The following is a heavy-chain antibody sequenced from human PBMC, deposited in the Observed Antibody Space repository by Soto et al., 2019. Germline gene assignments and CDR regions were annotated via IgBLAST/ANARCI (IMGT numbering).Heavy chain of an antibody. CDR1: GFTFSSYG. J-gene: IGHJ4*02. Sequence: QVQLVESGGGVVQPGRSLRLSCAASGFTFSSYGMHWVRQAPGKGLEWVAVISYDGSNKYYADSVKGRFTISRDNSKNTLYLQMNSLRAEDMAVYYCAKDSAYSGYDCLDYWGQGTLVTVSS. CDR2: ISYDGSNK. D-gene: IGHD5-12*01. V-gene: IGHV3-30*18. CDR3: AKDSAYSGYDCLDY.